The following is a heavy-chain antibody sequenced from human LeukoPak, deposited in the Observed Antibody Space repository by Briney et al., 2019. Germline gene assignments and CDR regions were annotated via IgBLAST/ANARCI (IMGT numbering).Heavy chain of an antibody. J-gene: IGHJ4*02. D-gene: IGHD1-20*01. CDR3: ARAHNWNDGWDF. V-gene: IGHV4-38-2*02. CDR2: IYHSGST. CDR1: GYSISSGYY. Sequence: KPSETLSLTCTVSGYSISSGYYWGWIRQPPGKGLEWIGSIYHSGSTYYNPSLKSRVTISVDTSKNQFSLKLSSVTAADTAHYYCARAHNWNDGWDFWGQGTLIAVSS.